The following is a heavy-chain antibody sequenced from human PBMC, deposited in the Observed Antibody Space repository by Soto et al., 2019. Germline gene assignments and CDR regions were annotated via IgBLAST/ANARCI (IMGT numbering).Heavy chain of an antibody. V-gene: IGHV3-7*01. CDR1: GFTFSSYW. Sequence: EVQLVESGGGLVQPGGSLRLSCAASGFTFSSYWMSWVRQAPGKGLEWVANIKQDGSEKYYVDSVKGRFTLSRDNAKNSLYLQMNSLRAEDTAVYYCARGRCTNGVCYTRFHYFDYWGQGTLVTVSS. CDR3: ARGRCTNGVCYTRFHYFDY. J-gene: IGHJ4*02. D-gene: IGHD2-8*01. CDR2: IKQDGSEK.